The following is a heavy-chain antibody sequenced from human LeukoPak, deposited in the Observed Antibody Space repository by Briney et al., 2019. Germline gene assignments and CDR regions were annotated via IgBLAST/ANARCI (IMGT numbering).Heavy chain of an antibody. Sequence: PSETLSLTCTVSGGSISSYYWSWIRQPPGKGLEWIGYIYYSGSTNYNPSLKSRVTISVDTSKNQFSLKLSSVTAADTAVYYCASYSSSWYYFDYWGQGPWSPSPQ. J-gene: IGHJ4*02. CDR3: ASYSSSWYYFDY. CDR2: IYYSGST. D-gene: IGHD6-13*01. CDR1: GGSISSYY. V-gene: IGHV4-59*01.